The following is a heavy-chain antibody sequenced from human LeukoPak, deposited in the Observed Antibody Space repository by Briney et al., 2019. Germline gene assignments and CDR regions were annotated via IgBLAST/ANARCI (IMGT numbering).Heavy chain of an antibody. V-gene: IGHV3-53*01. J-gene: IGHJ4*02. D-gene: IGHD2-15*01. CDR1: GLTVSSNY. CDR2: IYSGGST. CDR3: ARGYCSGGSCYDYFDY. Sequence: PGGSLRLSCAASGLTVSSNYMSWVRQAPGKGLEWVSVIYSGGSTYYADSVKGRFTISRDNSKNTLYLQMNSLRAEDTAVYYCARGYCSGGSCYDYFDYWGQGTLVTVSS.